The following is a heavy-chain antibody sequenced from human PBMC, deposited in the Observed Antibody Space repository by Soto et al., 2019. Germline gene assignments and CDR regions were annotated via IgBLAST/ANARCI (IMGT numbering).Heavy chain of an antibody. J-gene: IGHJ4*02. D-gene: IGHD3-22*01. CDR3: AKEMTSGYYLFDY. CDR2: ISGTGGST. Sequence: GGSLRLSCAASGFTFTSYAMSWVRQAPGKGLEWVSTISGTGGSTYYPDSVKGRFTISRDNSKNTVYLQMNSLRAEDAAVCYCAKEMTSGYYLFDYWGQGTLVTVSS. CDR1: GFTFTSYA. V-gene: IGHV3-23*01.